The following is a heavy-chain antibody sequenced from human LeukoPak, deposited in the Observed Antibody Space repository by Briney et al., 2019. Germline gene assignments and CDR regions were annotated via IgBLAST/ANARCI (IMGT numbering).Heavy chain of an antibody. CDR3: ATTSRDSDAYYDYLNY. Sequence: ASVKISCKASGYTFTAYFMHWVRQAPGQGLEWMGCINPDSGGTNYAQRFQGRVTMTRDTSITTTYMELSRLTSDDTAVYYCATTSRDSDAYYDYLNYWGQRTLITVSS. CDR2: INPDSGGT. V-gene: IGHV1-2*02. J-gene: IGHJ4*02. CDR1: GYTFTAYF. D-gene: IGHD3-10*01.